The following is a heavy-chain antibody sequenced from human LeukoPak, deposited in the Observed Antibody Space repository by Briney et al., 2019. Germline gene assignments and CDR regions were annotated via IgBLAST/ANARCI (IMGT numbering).Heavy chain of an antibody. Sequence: GGSLRLSCAASGFTFSKYAMSWVRQAPGKGLEWVSTVNDRGTGTYYADSVKGRFTISRDNSKNTLSLQMISLRAEDTALYYCAKGLKTAVGPYMGYHYYMDVWGKGTTVAVSS. CDR2: VNDRGTGT. D-gene: IGHD5-18*01. CDR1: GFTFSKYA. J-gene: IGHJ6*03. CDR3: AKGLKTAVGPYMGYHYYMDV. V-gene: IGHV3-23*01.